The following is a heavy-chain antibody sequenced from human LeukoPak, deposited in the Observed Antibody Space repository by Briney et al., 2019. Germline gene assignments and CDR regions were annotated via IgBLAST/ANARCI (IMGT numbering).Heavy chain of an antibody. V-gene: IGHV4-39*01. Sequence: SETLSLTCTVSGGSISSSGYYWGWIRQPPGKGLEWIASIYYSGSTYYNPSLKSRVTISVHTSKNQLSLKLSSLTAADTAVYYCARHEYSGSYYGLSWFDPWGQGTLVTVSS. D-gene: IGHD1-26*01. CDR3: ARHEYSGSYYGLSWFDP. CDR1: GGSISSSGYY. J-gene: IGHJ5*02. CDR2: IYYSGST.